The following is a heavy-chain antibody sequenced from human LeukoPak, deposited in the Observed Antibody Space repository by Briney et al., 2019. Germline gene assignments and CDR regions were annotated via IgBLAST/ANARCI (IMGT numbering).Heavy chain of an antibody. V-gene: IGHV3-23*01. CDR2: ISGSGGST. J-gene: IGHJ4*02. CDR1: GFTFSSYA. CDR3: AKDIWSSGWSKYSDY. D-gene: IGHD6-19*01. Sequence: GGSLRLSCAASGFTFSSYAMSWVRQAPGKGLEWVSTISGSGGSTYYADSVKGRFTISRDNSKNTLYLQMNSLRAEDTAVYYCAKDIWSSGWSKYSDYWGQGTLVTVSP.